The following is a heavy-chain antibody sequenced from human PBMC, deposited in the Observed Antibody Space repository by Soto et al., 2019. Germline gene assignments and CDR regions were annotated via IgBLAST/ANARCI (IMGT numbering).Heavy chain of an antibody. V-gene: IGHV4-34*01. CDR2: INHSGST. CDR3: ARWGSGYYYGMDV. Sequence: TSEPLSLTYAVYGGSFSGYYWSWIRQPPGKGLEWIGEINHSGSTNYNPSLKSRVTISVDTSKNQFSLKLSSVTAADTAVYYCARWGSGYYYGMDVWGQGTTVTVS. J-gene: IGHJ6*02. D-gene: IGHD3-10*01. CDR1: GGSFSGYY.